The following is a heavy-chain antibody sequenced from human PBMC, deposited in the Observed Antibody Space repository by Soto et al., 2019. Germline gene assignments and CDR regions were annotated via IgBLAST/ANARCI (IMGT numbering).Heavy chain of an antibody. CDR1: GGSISSYY. D-gene: IGHD1-26*01. CDR3: ETYSGSSPWYFDY. V-gene: IGHV4-59*01. CDR2: IYYSGST. J-gene: IGHJ4*02. Sequence: SETLSLTCTVSGGSISSYYWSWIRQPPGRGLEWIGYIYYSGSTNYNPSLKSRVTISVDTSKNQFSLKLSSVTAADTAVYYCETYSGSSPWYFDYWGQGTLVTVSS.